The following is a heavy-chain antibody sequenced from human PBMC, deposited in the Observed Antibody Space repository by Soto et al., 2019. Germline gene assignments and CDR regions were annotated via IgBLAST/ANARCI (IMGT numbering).Heavy chain of an antibody. CDR1: GGTFSSYT. J-gene: IGHJ4*02. CDR3: ARAGDYGDYFDY. D-gene: IGHD4-17*01. Sequence: QVQLVQSGAEVKKPGSSVKVSCKASGGTFSSYTISWVRQAPGQGLEWMGRIIPILGIANYAQKFQGRVTITADQSTSTAYMELSSLGSEDTAVYYCARAGDYGDYFDYWGQGTLVTVSS. V-gene: IGHV1-69*02. CDR2: IIPILGIA.